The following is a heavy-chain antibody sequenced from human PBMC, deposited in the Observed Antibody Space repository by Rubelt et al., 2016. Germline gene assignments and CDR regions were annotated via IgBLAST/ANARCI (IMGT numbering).Heavy chain of an antibody. CDR1: GFAFNDHY. V-gene: IGHV3-72*01. J-gene: IGHJ4*02. Sequence: EVQLVVSGGGLVQPGGSLRLSCAASGFAFNDHYINWVRQAPGKGLEWVARTINRPDFYSTLYSASVKGRFTVSRDNSRISLILQMNRLTAYDTAVYYCAGDTSVALDYGGPGTLVTVST. CDR3: AGDTSVALDY. CDR2: TINRPDFYST.